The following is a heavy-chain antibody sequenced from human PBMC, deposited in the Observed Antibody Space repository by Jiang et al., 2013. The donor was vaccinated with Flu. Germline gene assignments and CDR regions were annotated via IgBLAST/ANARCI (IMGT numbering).Heavy chain of an antibody. CDR2: IFWDDDR. D-gene: IGHD1-14*01. J-gene: IGHJ3*01. CDR3: AHKGVWGYPGKTDAFDV. V-gene: IGHV2-5*02. Sequence: KPTQTLTLTCTFSGFSLNTGGVGVVWVRRPPGKALEWLALIFWDDDRRYSPFLMGRLAIYKDVSKNQVVLTMTDVDPRDTGTYFCAHKGVWGYPGKTDAFDVWGQGTVVT. CDR1: GFSLNTGGVG.